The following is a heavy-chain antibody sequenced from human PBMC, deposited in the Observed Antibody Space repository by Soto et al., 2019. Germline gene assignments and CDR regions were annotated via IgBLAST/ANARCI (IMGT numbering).Heavy chain of an antibody. CDR1: GYTFTSYA. CDR3: ARSGGVSLGAFDI. J-gene: IGHJ3*02. CDR2: INAGNGNT. V-gene: IGHV1-3*01. D-gene: IGHD3-16*01. Sequence: ASVKVSFKASGYTFTSYAMHWLRQAPGQRLEWMGWINAGNGNTKYSQKFQGRVTITRDTSASTAYMELSSLRSEDTAVYYCARSGGVSLGAFDIWGQGTMVTVSS.